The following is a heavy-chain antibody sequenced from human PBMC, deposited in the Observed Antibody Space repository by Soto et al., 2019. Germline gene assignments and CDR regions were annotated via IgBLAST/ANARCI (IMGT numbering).Heavy chain of an antibody. CDR3: AKKGLGSLATYCNYGDCNYAFDL. Sequence: EVQLLESGGGLVQPGGSLRLSCAASGFTFTNYAMSWVRQAPGKELEWVSTVSGGGDGTYYADSVKGRFSTSRDNSRNTVYLQMNSLRAEDTAVYYCAKKGLGSLATYCNYGDCNYAFDLWCQGTIVTVSS. D-gene: IGHD2-21*02. CDR2: VSGGGDGT. V-gene: IGHV3-23*01. CDR1: GFTFTNYA. J-gene: IGHJ3*01.